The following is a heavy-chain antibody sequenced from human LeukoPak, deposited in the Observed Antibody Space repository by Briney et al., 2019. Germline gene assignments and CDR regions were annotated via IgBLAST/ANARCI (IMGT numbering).Heavy chain of an antibody. CDR1: GFTFSGYW. CDR2: INMDGSST. D-gene: IGHD6-6*01. CDR3: IRGGSSGDY. V-gene: IGHV3-74*01. J-gene: IGHJ4*02. Sequence: GGSLRLSCAASGFTFSGYWMHWVRQAPGKGLVWVSRINMDGSSTTYADSVKGRFTFSRDNARNTLYLQMNSLRPEDTAVYYCIRGGSSGDYWGQGSLVTVSS.